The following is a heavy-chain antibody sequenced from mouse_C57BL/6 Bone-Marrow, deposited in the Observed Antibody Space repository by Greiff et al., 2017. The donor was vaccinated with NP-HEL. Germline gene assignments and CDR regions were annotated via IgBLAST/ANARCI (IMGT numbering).Heavy chain of an antibody. CDR3: ARDDGYFFDY. D-gene: IGHD2-3*01. CDR2: ISYDGSN. CDR1: GYSITSGYY. Sequence: ESGPGLVKPSQSLSLTCSVTGYSITSGYYWNWIRQFPGNKLEWMGYISYDGSNNYKPSLKNRISITRDTSNNQFFLMLNSVTTEDTATYYCARDDGYFFDYWGQGTTLTVSS. J-gene: IGHJ2*01. V-gene: IGHV3-6*01.